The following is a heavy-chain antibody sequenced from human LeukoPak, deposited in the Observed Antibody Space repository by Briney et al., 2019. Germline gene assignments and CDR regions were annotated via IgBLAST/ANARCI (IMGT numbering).Heavy chain of an antibody. D-gene: IGHD6-19*01. CDR2: MYYRGTS. Sequence: PSETLSLTCTVSGGSISRSGFYWGWIRQPPGKGPEWIGSMYYRGTSYYNPSLESRVTISVDTSKNQISLKLTSVTAADTAVYYCARGGDGWFANHYWGQGTLVAVSS. V-gene: IGHV4-39*07. CDR3: ARGGDGWFANHY. J-gene: IGHJ4*02. CDR1: GGSISRSGFY.